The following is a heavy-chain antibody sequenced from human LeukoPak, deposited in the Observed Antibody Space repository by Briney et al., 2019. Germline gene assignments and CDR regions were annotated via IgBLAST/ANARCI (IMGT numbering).Heavy chain of an antibody. CDR1: GQSIISGYY. D-gene: IGHD3-10*01. V-gene: IGHV4-4*07. Sequence: PSETLSLTCSVSGQSIISGYYWSWIRPPAGKGLEWIGRIYTSGSTNYNPSLKSRVTMSVDTSKNQFSLKLSSVTAADTAVYYCARDKYGSGSYLDWGQGTLVTVSS. CDR3: ARDKYGSGSYLD. CDR2: IYTSGST. J-gene: IGHJ4*02.